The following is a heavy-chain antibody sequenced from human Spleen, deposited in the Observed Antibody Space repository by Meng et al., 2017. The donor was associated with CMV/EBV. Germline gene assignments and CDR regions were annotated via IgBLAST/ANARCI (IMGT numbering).Heavy chain of an antibody. CDR3: ARDHITTTPPFDY. Sequence: AASGFTFSSYSMNWVRQAPGKGLEWVSLITGSSSHMYYADSVKGRFTISRDNAKNSLYLQMNSLRAEDTAVYYCARDHITTTPPFDYWGQGTLVTVSS. CDR1: GFTFSSYS. D-gene: IGHD1-20*01. V-gene: IGHV3-21*01. J-gene: IGHJ4*02. CDR2: ITGSSSHM.